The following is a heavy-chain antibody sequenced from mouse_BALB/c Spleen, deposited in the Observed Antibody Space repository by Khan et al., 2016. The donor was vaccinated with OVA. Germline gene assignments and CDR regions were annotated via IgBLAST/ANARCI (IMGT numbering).Heavy chain of an antibody. Sequence: QVQLKQSGAELARPGASVKMSCKASGYTFISYTIHWIKKRPGQGLEWIGYINPSNGYTNYNQKFKDKATLTTDKSSTTAYLQLRSLTSDDSAVYNCVRDGAYHRNDGWFAYWGQGTLVTVSA. D-gene: IGHD2-14*01. V-gene: IGHV1-4*01. CDR1: GYTFISYT. CDR3: VRDGAYHRNDGWFAY. J-gene: IGHJ3*01. CDR2: INPSNGYT.